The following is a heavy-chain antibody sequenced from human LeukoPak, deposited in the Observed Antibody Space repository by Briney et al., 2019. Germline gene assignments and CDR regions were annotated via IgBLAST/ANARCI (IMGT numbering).Heavy chain of an antibody. CDR2: IIPIFGTA. V-gene: IGHV1-69*13. Sequence: SVKVSCKASGGTFSSYAISWVRQAPGQGLEWMGGIIPIFGTANYAQKFQGRVTITADESTSTAYMELSSLRSEDTAVYYSARDQGHYYDSSGYYDTSPDYWGQGTLVTVSS. CDR1: GGTFSSYA. CDR3: ARDQGHYYDSSGYYDTSPDY. J-gene: IGHJ4*02. D-gene: IGHD3-22*01.